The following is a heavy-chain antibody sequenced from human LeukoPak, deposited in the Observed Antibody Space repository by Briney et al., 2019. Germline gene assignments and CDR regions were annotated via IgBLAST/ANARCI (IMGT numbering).Heavy chain of an antibody. Sequence: GGSLRLSCAASGFTFSSYSMNWVRQAPGKGLEWVSYISSSSSTIYYADSVKGRFTISRDNAKNSLYLQMNSLRAEDTAVYYCARDHLRINRPPPNYDILTGYYNADYWGQGTLVTVSS. CDR1: GFTFSSYS. D-gene: IGHD3-9*01. J-gene: IGHJ4*02. CDR3: ARDHLRINRPPPNYDILTGYYNADY. CDR2: ISSSSSTI. V-gene: IGHV3-48*01.